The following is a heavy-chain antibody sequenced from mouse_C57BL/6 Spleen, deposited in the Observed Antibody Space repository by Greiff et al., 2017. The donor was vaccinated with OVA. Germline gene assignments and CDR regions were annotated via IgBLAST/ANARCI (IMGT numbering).Heavy chain of an antibody. V-gene: IGHV2-2*01. CDR3: ARSSVYYAMDY. Sequence: VRLKSSEPGLVQPSQSLSITSTVPGSQLPSIVVHWFRRSPGRGLGWLGVFWRGGSTGYNAAIISRLGISKDNSKSQVFFKMNSLQADDTAIYYCARSSVYYAMDYWGQGTSVTVSS. CDR2: FWRGGST. CDR1: GSQLPSIV. J-gene: IGHJ4*01.